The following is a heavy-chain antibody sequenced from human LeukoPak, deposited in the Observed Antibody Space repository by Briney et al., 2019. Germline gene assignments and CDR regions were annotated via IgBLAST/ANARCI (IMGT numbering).Heavy chain of an antibody. D-gene: IGHD2-2*02. V-gene: IGHV4-4*02. J-gene: IGHJ6*02. Sequence: SETLSLTCAVSVGSISSGNWWTWVRQSPGKGLEWIGEIYHNGTHNYNPSLKGRVTISADTFKNHFSLKLTSVTAADTAVYYCATAPILRGEGGEHYKYGMDVWGQGTTVIVSS. CDR2: IYHNGTH. CDR3: ATAPILRGEGGEHYKYGMDV. CDR1: VGSISSGNW.